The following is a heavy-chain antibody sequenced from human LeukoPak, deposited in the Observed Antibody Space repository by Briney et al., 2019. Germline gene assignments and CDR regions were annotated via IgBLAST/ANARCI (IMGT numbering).Heavy chain of an antibody. CDR1: GFTFSSYA. J-gene: IGHJ4*02. V-gene: IGHV3-64*01. CDR2: ISSNGGST. Sequence: GGSLRLSCAASGFTFSSYAMHWVRQAPGKGLEYVSAISSNGGSTYYANSVKGRFTISRDNSKNTLYLQMGSLRAEDMAVYYRARLYSSGWLAFDYWGQGTLVTVSS. CDR3: ARLYSSGWLAFDY. D-gene: IGHD6-19*01.